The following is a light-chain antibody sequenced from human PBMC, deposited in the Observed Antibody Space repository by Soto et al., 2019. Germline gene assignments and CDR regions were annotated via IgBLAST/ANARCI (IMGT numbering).Light chain of an antibody. CDR3: QQRRNWPRT. J-gene: IGKJ2*01. CDR2: DAS. V-gene: IGKV3-11*01. Sequence: EIVLTQSPATLSLSPGERATLSCRASQSVSNSLVWFQQKPGQAPRLLIYDASNRATDIPARFSGNGSGTDFTLTISSLEPEDLAVYYCQQRRNWPRTFGQGTKLEIK. CDR1: QSVSNS.